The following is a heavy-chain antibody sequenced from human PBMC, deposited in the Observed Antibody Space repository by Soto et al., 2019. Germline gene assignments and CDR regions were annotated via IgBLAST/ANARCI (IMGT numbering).Heavy chain of an antibody. D-gene: IGHD3-10*01. V-gene: IGHV1-3*01. Sequence: QVQLVQSGAEVKKPGASVKVSCKASGYTFTSYAMHWVRQAPGQRLEWMGWINAGNGNTKYSQKFQGRVTITRDTAASTAYMELSSLRSEDTAVYYCASSRITMVPDGMDVWGQGTTVTVSS. CDR3: ASSRITMVPDGMDV. J-gene: IGHJ6*02. CDR2: INAGNGNT. CDR1: GYTFTSYA.